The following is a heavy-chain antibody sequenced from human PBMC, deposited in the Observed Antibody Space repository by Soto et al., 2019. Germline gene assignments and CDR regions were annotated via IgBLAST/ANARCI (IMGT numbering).Heavy chain of an antibody. J-gene: IGHJ4*02. CDR2: IWYDGSNK. Sequence: QVQLVESGGGVVQPGRSLRLSCAASGFTFSSYGMHWVRQAPGEGLEWVAVIWYDGSNKYYADSVKGRFTISRDNSKNTLYRQMNSLRAEDTAVYYCARDDYGDFPLDYWGQGTLVTVSS. V-gene: IGHV3-33*01. CDR1: GFTFSSYG. D-gene: IGHD4-17*01. CDR3: ARDDYGDFPLDY.